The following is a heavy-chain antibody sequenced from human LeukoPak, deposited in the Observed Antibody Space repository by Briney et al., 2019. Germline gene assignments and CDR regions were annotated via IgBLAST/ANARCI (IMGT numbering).Heavy chain of an antibody. Sequence: PSETLSLTCSVSGYSTSSAYYWGWIRQPPGKGLEWIGEINHSGSTNYNPSLKSRVTISVDTSKNQFSLKLSSVTAADTAVYYCARSRITMVRGVIGLSWFDPWGQGTLVTVSS. CDR1: GYSTSSAYY. V-gene: IGHV4-38-2*02. D-gene: IGHD3-10*01. CDR3: ARSRITMVRGVIGLSWFDP. CDR2: INHSGST. J-gene: IGHJ5*02.